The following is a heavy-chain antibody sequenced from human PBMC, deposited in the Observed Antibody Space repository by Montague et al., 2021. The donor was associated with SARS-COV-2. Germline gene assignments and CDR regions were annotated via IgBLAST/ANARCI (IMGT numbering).Heavy chain of an antibody. J-gene: IGHJ4*02. D-gene: IGHD6-13*01. CDR2: TYYRSKWYY. Sequence: CAISGDSVSGNSAAWNWIRQSPSRGLEWLGRTYYRSKWYYEYAVSLKSRITINPDTSKNQFSLQVKSMTPEDTAVYYCARGGSWLYYFDYWGQGTLVTVSS. CDR3: ARGGSWLYYFDY. CDR1: GDSVSGNSAA. V-gene: IGHV6-1*01.